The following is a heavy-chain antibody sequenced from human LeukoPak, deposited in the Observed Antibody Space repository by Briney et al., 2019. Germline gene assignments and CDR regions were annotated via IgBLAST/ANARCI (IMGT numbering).Heavy chain of an antibody. CDR1: GFSFRTYA. CDR3: ARNPGSGEWVRFKAPDY. J-gene: IGHJ4*02. CDR2: ISYDGTNK. D-gene: IGHD3-3*01. V-gene: IGHV3-30*04. Sequence: GRSLRLSCAASGFSFRTYAMHWVRQAPGKGLEWVALISYDGTNKCYADSVKGRFTISRDNSKNTRYLQMSSLRAEETAGFYFARNPGSGEWVRFKAPDYWGQGTLVTVSS.